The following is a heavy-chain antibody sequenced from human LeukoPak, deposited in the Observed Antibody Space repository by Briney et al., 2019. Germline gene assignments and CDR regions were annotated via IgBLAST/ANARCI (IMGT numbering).Heavy chain of an antibody. V-gene: IGHV4-34*01. J-gene: IGHJ6*04. Sequence: TTSETLSLTCAVYGGSFSDYYWNWIRQPPGKGLEWIGEINHSGTTNYNPSLKSRVTISVDTSKNQFSLRLSSVTAADTAVYYCARGLRLPSRSMPAVPHVWGKGTTVTVSA. CDR1: GGSFSDYY. D-gene: IGHD2/OR15-2a*01. CDR2: INHSGTT. CDR3: ARGLRLPSRSMPAVPHV.